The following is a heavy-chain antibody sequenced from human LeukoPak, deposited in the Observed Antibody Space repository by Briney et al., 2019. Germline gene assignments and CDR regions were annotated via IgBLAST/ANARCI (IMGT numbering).Heavy chain of an antibody. J-gene: IGHJ4*02. Sequence: GGSLRLSCAASGFTFNSYWMHWVRQAPGKGLVWVSRINSDGSSTSYADSVKGRFTISRDNAKNTLYLQMNSLRAEDTAVYYCARGCGGDCRYYWGQGTLVTVSS. CDR1: GFTFNSYW. D-gene: IGHD2-21*02. CDR3: ARGCGGDCRYY. V-gene: IGHV3-74*01. CDR2: INSDGSST.